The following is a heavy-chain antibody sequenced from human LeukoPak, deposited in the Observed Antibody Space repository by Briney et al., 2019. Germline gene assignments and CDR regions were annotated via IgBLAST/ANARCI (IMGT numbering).Heavy chain of an antibody. J-gene: IGHJ4*02. D-gene: IGHD3-22*01. CDR2: IRYDGSNK. CDR1: GFTFSSYG. Sequence: GGSLRLSCAASGFTFSSYGMHWVRQAPGKGLEWVAFIRYDGSNKYYADSVKGRFTISRDNSKNTLYLQVNSLRAEDTAVYYCAKADRDSSGYLDYWGQGTLVTVSS. V-gene: IGHV3-30*02. CDR3: AKADRDSSGYLDY.